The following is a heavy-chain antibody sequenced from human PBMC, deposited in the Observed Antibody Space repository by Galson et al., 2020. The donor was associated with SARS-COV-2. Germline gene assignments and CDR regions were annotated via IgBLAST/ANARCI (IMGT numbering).Heavy chain of an antibody. Sequence: GGSLRLSCAASGFTFSSYSMNWVRQAPGKGLEWVSSISSSSSYIYYADSVKGRFTISRDNAKNSLYLQMNSLRAEDTAVYYCASLAWDIVVVPAAPPYYYYMDVWGKGTTVTVSS. J-gene: IGHJ6*03. V-gene: IGHV3-21*01. CDR1: GFTFSSYS. CDR3: ASLAWDIVVVPAAPPYYYYMDV. D-gene: IGHD2-2*01. CDR2: ISSSSSYI.